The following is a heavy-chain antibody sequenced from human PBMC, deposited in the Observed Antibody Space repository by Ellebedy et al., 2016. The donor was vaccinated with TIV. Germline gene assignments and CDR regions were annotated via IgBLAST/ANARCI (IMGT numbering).Heavy chain of an antibody. Sequence: PGGSLRLSCAASAFTFSTYGLHLVRQAPGKVLEWVAVVPYVGSDKYYADSVKGRFTISRANSKNTPFLQMNSLRAEDTAVYYCARESCNNIPGYFDYWGLGTLVTVSS. CDR3: ARESCNNIPGYFDY. CDR1: AFTFSTYG. V-gene: IGHV3-33*01. J-gene: IGHJ4*02. D-gene: IGHD2/OR15-2a*01. CDR2: VPYVGSDK.